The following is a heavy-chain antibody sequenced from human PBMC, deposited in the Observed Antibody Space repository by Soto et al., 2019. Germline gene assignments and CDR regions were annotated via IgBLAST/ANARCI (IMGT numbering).Heavy chain of an antibody. Sequence: LRLSCAASGFTFISYSMHWVRQSPLELLEWLSSISSTSRFIYYADSVKGRFTISRDNARNSLSLQMSSLRAEDTAVYYCAREGSLYVDSVANCVEFWGQGALVTVSS. V-gene: IGHV3-21*01. CDR3: AREGSLYVDSVANCVEF. CDR1: GFTFISYS. D-gene: IGHD4-17*01. J-gene: IGHJ4*02. CDR2: ISSTSRFI.